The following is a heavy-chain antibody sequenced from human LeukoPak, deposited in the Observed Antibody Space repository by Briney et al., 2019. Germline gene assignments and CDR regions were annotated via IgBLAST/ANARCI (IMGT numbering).Heavy chain of an antibody. Sequence: GGSLRLSCAASGFAFSIYAMHWVRQAPGKGLEYVSGINKNGGSTYYADSVKGRFTVSRDNSNNTLYLQMGFVRAEDMAVYYCVRTDYYDSSGYYDDFDYWGQGTLVTVSS. CDR2: INKNGGST. CDR1: GFAFSIYA. V-gene: IGHV3-64*02. CDR3: VRTDYYDSSGYYDDFDY. D-gene: IGHD3-22*01. J-gene: IGHJ4*02.